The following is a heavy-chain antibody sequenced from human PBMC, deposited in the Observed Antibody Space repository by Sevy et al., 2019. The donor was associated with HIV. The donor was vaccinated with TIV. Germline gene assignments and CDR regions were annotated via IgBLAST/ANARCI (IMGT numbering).Heavy chain of an antibody. CDR2: ISYDGSNK. J-gene: IGHJ4*02. V-gene: IGHV3-30-3*01. Sequence: GGSLRLSCAASGFTFSSYAMHWVRQAPGKGLEWVAVISYDGSNKYYADSVKGRFTISRDNSKNTLYLQRNSLRAEDTAVYYCAREGRRGSGSFDYWGQGTLVTVSS. CDR1: GFTFSSYA. D-gene: IGHD3-10*01. CDR3: AREGRRGSGSFDY.